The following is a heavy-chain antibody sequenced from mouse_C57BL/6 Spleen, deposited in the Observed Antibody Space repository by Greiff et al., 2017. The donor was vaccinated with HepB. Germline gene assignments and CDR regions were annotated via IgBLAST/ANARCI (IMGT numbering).Heavy chain of an antibody. V-gene: IGHV1-82*01. D-gene: IGHD1-1*01. Sequence: QVQLKESGPELVKPGASVKISCKASGYAFSSSWMNWVKQRPGKGLEWIGRIYPGDGDTNYNGKFKGKATLTADKSSSTAYMQLSSLTSEDSAVYFCAYGSRYFDVWGTGTTVTVSS. CDR2: IYPGDGDT. J-gene: IGHJ1*03. CDR1: GYAFSSSW. CDR3: AYGSRYFDV.